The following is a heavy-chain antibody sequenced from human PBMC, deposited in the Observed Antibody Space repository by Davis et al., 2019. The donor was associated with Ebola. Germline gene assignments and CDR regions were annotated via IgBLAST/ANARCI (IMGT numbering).Heavy chain of an antibody. J-gene: IGHJ6*02. CDR2: ISSSSSTI. Sequence: GESLKISCAASGFTFSSYWMNWVRQAPGKGLEWVSYISSSSSTIYYADSVKGRFTISRDNAKNSLYLQMNSLRDEDTAVYYCARDDPPQIDYYYYGMDVWGQGTTVTVSS. CDR3: ARDDPPQIDYYYYGMDV. CDR1: GFTFSSYW. V-gene: IGHV3-48*02.